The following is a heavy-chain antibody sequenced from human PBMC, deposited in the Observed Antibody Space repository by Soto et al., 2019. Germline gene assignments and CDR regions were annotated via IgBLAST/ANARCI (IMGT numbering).Heavy chain of an antibody. Sequence: SETLSLTCTVSGDSISSYYWSWIRQPPGKGLEWIGYIYYSGSTNYNPSLKSRVTISVDTSKNQFPLKLSSVTAADTAVYYCARVEYSSSWYDWFDPWGQGTLVTVSS. CDR3: ARVEYSSSWYDWFDP. J-gene: IGHJ5*02. V-gene: IGHV4-59*01. D-gene: IGHD6-13*01. CDR2: IYYSGST. CDR1: GDSISSYY.